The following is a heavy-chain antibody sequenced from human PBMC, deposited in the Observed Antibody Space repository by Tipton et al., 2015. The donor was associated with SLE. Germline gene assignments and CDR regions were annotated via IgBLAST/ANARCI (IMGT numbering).Heavy chain of an antibody. CDR3: AKYSSSSDY. Sequence: TLSLTCTVSGDSISNYFCTWIRQSPGTGLEWIGYAYYSGSTNYNPSLKSRVTISVDMSKNQFSLKLRSVTAADTAVYYCAKYSSSSDYWGQGTLVTVSS. J-gene: IGHJ4*02. CDR1: GDSISNYF. CDR2: AYYSGST. D-gene: IGHD6-6*01. V-gene: IGHV4-59*07.